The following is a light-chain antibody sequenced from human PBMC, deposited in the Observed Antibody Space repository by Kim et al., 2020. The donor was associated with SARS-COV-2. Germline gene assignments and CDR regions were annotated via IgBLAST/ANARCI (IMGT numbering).Light chain of an antibody. V-gene: IGLV2-14*03. CDR1: RSDVGGYRY. J-gene: IGLJ2*01. Sequence: QSALTQPASVSGSPGQSITISCTGTRSDVGGYRYVSWYQQNPGKAPKLLIYDVNSRPSGVSNRFSGSKSGNTASLTISGLQAEDEADYYCSSYTSSITRVVFGGGTQLTVL. CDR3: SSYTSSITRVV. CDR2: DVN.